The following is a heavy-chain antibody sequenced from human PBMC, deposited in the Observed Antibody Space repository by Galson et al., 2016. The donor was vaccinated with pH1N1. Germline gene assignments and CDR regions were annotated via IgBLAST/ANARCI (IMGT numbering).Heavy chain of an antibody. V-gene: IGHV1-46*01. CDR3: IRDLGRLRDY. J-gene: IGHJ4*02. D-gene: IGHD7-27*01. CDR2: IDPSGGGT. Sequence: SVKVSCKASGYTFTTNYIHWVRQAPGQGLEWMGVIDPSGGGTTYAQKFQARVTMTRDTSTSTVYMDLSGLKSEDTAVYFCIRDLGRLRDYWGQGTLVTVSS. CDR1: GYTFTTNY.